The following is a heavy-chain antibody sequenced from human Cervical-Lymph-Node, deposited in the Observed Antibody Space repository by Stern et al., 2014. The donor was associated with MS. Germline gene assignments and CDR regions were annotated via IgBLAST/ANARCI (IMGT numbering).Heavy chain of an antibody. CDR2: ISGSGGTS. J-gene: IGHJ4*02. D-gene: IGHD3-10*01. V-gene: IGHV3-23*04. CDR1: GFTFSNYA. CDR3: AKDRDYSGSGNYLDY. Sequence: EVQLVESGGGLVQPGGSLRLSCAASGFTFSNYAMSWVRQAPGKGLEWVSGISGSGGTSYYADSVKGRFTISRDNSTNTIYLQLGSLRVEDTAVYYCAKDRDYSGSGNYLDYWGRGTLVTVSS.